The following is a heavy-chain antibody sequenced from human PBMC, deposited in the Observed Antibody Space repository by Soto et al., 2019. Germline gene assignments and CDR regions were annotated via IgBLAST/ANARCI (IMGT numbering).Heavy chain of an antibody. CDR3: ATVVAKALYYYGMDV. J-gene: IGHJ6*02. CDR1: GYGFTGDA. CDR2: INAGNGNT. D-gene: IGHD2-15*01. V-gene: IGHV1-3*01. Sequence: GASVQGSYTAAGYGFTGDAMHWVRQAPGQRLEWMGWINAGNGNTKYSQKFQGRVTITRDTSASTAYMELSSLRSEDTAVYYCATVVAKALYYYGMDVWGQGTTVTVPS.